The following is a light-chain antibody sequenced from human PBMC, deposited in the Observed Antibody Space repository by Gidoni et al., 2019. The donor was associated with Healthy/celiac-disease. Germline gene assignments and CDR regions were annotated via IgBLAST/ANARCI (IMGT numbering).Light chain of an antibody. CDR2: GAS. J-gene: IGKJ1*01. CDR3: QQYNNWPKT. CDR1: QSVSSN. V-gene: IGKV3-15*01. Sequence: EIVMTQSPATLSVSPGERDTLSCRACQSVSSNLAWYQQKPGQAPRLLISGASTRSTGIPARFSGGGSGTEFTLTLSSLQSEDFAVYYCQQYNNWPKTFGQXTKVEIK.